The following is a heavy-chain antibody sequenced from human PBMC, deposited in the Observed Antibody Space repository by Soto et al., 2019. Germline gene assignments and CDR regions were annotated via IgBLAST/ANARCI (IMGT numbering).Heavy chain of an antibody. CDR1: GFSFSTYW. J-gene: IGHJ4*02. CDR3: AKGGHIDF. V-gene: IGHV3-7*03. CDR2: IKDDGSET. Sequence: EVQLVESGGGLVQPGGSLRLSCVASGFSFSTYWMSWVHQAPGKGLEWVANIKDDGSETYYVDSVKGRFTISRDNAKTSLYLQMNSLRAQDTAVYYCAKGGHIDFCGQGTLVTVSS. D-gene: IGHD3-16*01.